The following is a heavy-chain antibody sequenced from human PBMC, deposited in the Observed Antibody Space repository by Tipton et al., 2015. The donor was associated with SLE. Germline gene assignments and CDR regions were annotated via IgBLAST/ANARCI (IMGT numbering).Heavy chain of an antibody. CDR2: INHSGST. D-gene: IGHD3-10*01. CDR3: ARDDVLLWFRVMDV. CDR1: GGTFSGYY. V-gene: IGHV4-34*01. J-gene: IGHJ6*02. Sequence: TLSLTCAVYGGTFSGYYWSWIRQPPGKGLEWIGEINHSGSTNYNPSLKSRVTISVDTSKNQFSLKLSSVTAADTAVYYCARDDVLLWFRVMDVWGQGTTVTVSS.